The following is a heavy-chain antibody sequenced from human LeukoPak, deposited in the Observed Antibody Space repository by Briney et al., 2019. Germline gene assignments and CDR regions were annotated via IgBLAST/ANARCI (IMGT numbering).Heavy chain of an antibody. V-gene: IGHV4-59*01. CDR1: DDSITMYY. CDR2: IYHSGST. J-gene: IGHJ4*02. D-gene: IGHD5-12*01. CDR3: ARDGYSGNDGL. Sequence: SETLSLTCSVSDDSITMYYWTWIRQPPGKGLEWIGYIYHSGSTKYNPSLKSRVTISVDTSKSQFSLKLSSVTAADTAVYYCARDGYSGNDGLWGQGTLVTVSS.